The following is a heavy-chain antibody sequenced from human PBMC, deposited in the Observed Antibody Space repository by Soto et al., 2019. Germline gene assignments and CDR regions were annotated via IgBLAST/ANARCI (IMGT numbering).Heavy chain of an antibody. CDR1: GSSIGSNRYY. V-gene: IGHV4-39*01. Sequence: TVAGSSIGSNRYYWRWTRQPPGKGREWFGSIYYSGSTYYNPSLKSRVTISVATSKNQFSLKLSSVTAADTAVYYCARHSSRGLQPAVAFDLWGQGTMVTVSS. CDR2: IYYSGST. D-gene: IGHD1-1*01. J-gene: IGHJ3*01. CDR3: ARHSSRGLQPAVAFDL.